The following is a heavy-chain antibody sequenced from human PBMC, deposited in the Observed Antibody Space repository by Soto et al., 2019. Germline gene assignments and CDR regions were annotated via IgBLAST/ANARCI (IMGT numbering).Heavy chain of an antibody. J-gene: IGHJ4*02. Sequence: QVQLVESGGGVVQPGRSLRLSCAASGFIFSDYAMHWVRQAPGKGLEWVAVISYGGDNKYYADSVRGRFAISRDNLKNTLDLKMNSPNPEDTAVYQCAKARHSTSWYGLEADFWGQGTLVTVSS. D-gene: IGHD6-13*01. CDR1: GFIFSDYA. CDR3: AKARHSTSWYGLEADF. V-gene: IGHV3-30*09. CDR2: ISYGGDNK.